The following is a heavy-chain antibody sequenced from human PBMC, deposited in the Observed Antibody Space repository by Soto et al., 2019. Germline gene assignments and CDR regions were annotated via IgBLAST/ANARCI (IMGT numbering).Heavy chain of an antibody. D-gene: IGHD2-2*01. CDR3: ARGECSSTSCEGNYYYYGMDV. CDR1: GXTVKSCA. V-gene: IGHV3-30-3*01. CDR2: ISYDGSNK. Sequence: HPXRSRRLGCAASGXTVKSCAIHWVRQATGRGLEGVAFISYDGSNKYFTDSVNGRFTISIDNSKNTLYLQMSRLRAEDTAVYYCARGECSSTSCEGNYYYYGMDVWGQGTTGTFSS. J-gene: IGHJ6*02.